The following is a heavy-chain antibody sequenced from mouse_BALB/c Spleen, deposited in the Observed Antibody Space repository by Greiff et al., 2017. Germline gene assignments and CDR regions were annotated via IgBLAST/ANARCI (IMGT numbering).Heavy chain of an antibody. V-gene: IGHV5-6-3*01. D-gene: IGHD1-2*01. J-gene: IGHJ2*01. CDR2: INSNGGST. CDR1: GFTFSSYG. CDR3: ARGGITTYFDY. Sequence: EVKLVESGGGLVQPGGSLKLSCAASGFTFSSYGMSWVRQTPDKRLELVATINSNGGSTYYPDSVKGRFTISRDNAKNTLYLQMSSLKSEDTAMYYCARGGITTYFDYWGQGTTLTVSS.